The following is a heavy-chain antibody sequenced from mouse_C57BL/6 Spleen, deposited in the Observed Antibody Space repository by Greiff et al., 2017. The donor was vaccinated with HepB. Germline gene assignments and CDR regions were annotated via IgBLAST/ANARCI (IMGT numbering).Heavy chain of an antibody. V-gene: IGHV1-15*01. CDR3: TRDYGNYVVCAY. D-gene: IGHD2-1*01. CDR2: IDPETGGT. CDR1: GYTFTDYE. Sequence: QVQLQQSGAELVRPGASVTLSCKASGYTFTDYEMHWVKQTPVHGLEWIGAIDPETGGTAYNQKFKGKAILTADKSSSTAYMELRSLTSEDSAVYYCTRDYGNYVVCAYWGQGTLVTVSA. J-gene: IGHJ3*01.